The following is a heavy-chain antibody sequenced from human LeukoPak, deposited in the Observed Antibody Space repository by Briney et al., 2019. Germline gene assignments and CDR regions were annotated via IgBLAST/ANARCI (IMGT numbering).Heavy chain of an antibody. D-gene: IGHD3-22*01. CDR1: GFTVSSNY. J-gene: IGHJ5*02. CDR3: ARDRYYDSSGPGGWFDP. Sequence: GGSLRLSCAASGFTVSSNYMSWVRQAPGKGLEWVSIIYSGGSTFYADSVEGRFTISRDNSKNTLYLQMNSLRAEDTAVYYCARDRYYDSSGPGGWFDPWGQGTLVTVSS. V-gene: IGHV3-53*05. CDR2: IYSGGST.